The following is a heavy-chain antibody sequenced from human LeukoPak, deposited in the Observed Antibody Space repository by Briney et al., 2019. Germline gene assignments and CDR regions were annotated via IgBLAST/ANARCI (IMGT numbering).Heavy chain of an antibody. V-gene: IGHV2-70*01. CDR3: ARMGGSSSSGGIDY. CDR2: IDWDDDK. D-gene: IGHD6-6*01. CDR1: GFSLSTSGMC. Sequence: SGPALVKPTRTLTLTCTFPGFSLSTSGMCVSWIRQPPGKALEWLALIDWDDDKYYSTSLKTRLTISKDTSKNQVVLTMTNMDPVDTATYYCARMGGSSSSGGIDYWGQGTLVTVSS. J-gene: IGHJ4*02.